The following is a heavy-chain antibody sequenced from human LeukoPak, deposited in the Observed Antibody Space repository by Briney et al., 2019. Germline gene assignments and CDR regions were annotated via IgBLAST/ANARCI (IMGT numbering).Heavy chain of an antibody. J-gene: IGHJ4*02. CDR3: TRDYRDFSRSWYYFGY. D-gene: IGHD6-13*01. CDR2: ISFDGSDK. V-gene: IGHV3-30*03. Sequence: GGSLRLSCAASGFTFSSYGMHWVRQAPGKGLEWVAVISFDGSDKYYTDSVRGRFTISRDNSKNTLYLQMNSLSAEDTAIYYCTRDYRDFSRSWYYFGYWGQGTLVTVSS. CDR1: GFTFSSYG.